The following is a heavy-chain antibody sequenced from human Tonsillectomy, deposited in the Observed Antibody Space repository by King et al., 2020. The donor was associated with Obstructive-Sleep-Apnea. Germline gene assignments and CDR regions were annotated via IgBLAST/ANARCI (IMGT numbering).Heavy chain of an antibody. CDR2: TYFRSKWYN. V-gene: IGHV6-1*01. D-gene: IGHD3-10*01. Sequence: VQLQQSGPGLVKPSQTLSLTCGISGDGVSSNTAAWNWIRQSPSRGLEWLGRTYFRSKWYNDYAVALKSRITINPDTSKNQVSLHLNSVTPEDTAVYYCTRDSGVPFDHWGQGSLVTVSS. J-gene: IGHJ4*02. CDR1: GDGVSSNTAA. CDR3: TRDSGVPFDH.